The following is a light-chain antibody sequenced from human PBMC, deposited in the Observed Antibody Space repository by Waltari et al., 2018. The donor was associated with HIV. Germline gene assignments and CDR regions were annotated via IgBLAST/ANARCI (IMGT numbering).Light chain of an antibody. CDR3: ASWDDRLNGWV. J-gene: IGLJ3*02. CDR2: YND. Sequence: QSVLTQPPSLSEAPRQRVTISCSGSHSNIGNNAVNWYQQLPGKAPKLLIHYNDLLPSGVSDRFSGFRSVTSASLAISGLQSEDEAYYYCASWDDRLNGWVFGGGTQLTVL. V-gene: IGLV1-36*01. CDR1: HSNIGNNA.